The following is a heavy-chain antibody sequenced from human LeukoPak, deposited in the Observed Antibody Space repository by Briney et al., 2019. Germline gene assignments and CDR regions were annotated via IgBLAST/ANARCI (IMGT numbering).Heavy chain of an antibody. CDR1: GGSISSGFFY. Sequence: SETLSLTCTVSGGSISSGFFYCTWIRQHPGKGLVWIGYSLYSGTTYYNPSLKSRVTVSVDMSKNQFSLHLNSVTPADTAVYYCARRLTQYDCFDPWGQGILVTVSS. D-gene: IGHD2-2*01. J-gene: IGHJ5*02. CDR3: ARRLTQYDCFDP. V-gene: IGHV4-31*03. CDR2: SLYSGTT.